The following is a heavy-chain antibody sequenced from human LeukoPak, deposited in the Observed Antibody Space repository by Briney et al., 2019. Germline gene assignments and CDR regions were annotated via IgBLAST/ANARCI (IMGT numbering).Heavy chain of an antibody. D-gene: IGHD3-10*01. CDR1: GGSFSGYY. V-gene: IGHV4-34*01. Sequence: SETLSLTCAVYGGSFSGYYWSWIRQPPGKGLEWIGEINHSGSTNYNPSLKSRVTISVDTSKNQFSLKLSSVTAADTAVYYCARRWFGEFSNYYYGMDVWGQGTTVTVSS. J-gene: IGHJ6*02. CDR2: INHSGST. CDR3: ARRWFGEFSNYYYGMDV.